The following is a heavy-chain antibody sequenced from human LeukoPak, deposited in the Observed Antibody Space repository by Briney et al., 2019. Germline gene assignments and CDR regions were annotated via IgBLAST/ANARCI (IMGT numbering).Heavy chain of an antibody. V-gene: IGHV4-34*01. J-gene: IGHJ4*02. Sequence: SETLSLICAVYGGSFSGYYWSWIRQPPGKGLEWIGEINRSGSTNYNPSLKSRVTISVDTSKNQFSLKLSSVTAADTAVYYCARAGGTIFGVVTLRYYFDYWGQGTLVTVSS. CDR2: INRSGST. D-gene: IGHD3-3*01. CDR1: GGSFSGYY. CDR3: ARAGGTIFGVVTLRYYFDY.